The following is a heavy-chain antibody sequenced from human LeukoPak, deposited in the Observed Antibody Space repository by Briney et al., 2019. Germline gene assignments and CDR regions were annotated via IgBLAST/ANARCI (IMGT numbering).Heavy chain of an antibody. CDR1: GCTFSTYP. V-gene: IGHV3-69-1*01. Sequence: GGSLRLSCAASGCTFSTYPMNWVRQAPGKGLEWISHIRDSGTTEYADSVKGRFTISRDNAKNSLYLQLSSLRGEDTAVYYCARDYDFAFDNWGQGTLATVSS. J-gene: IGHJ4*02. CDR3: ARDYDFAFDN. D-gene: IGHD3-16*01. CDR2: IRDSGTT.